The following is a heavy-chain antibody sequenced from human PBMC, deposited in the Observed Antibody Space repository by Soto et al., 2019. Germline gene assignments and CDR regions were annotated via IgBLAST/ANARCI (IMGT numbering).Heavy chain of an antibody. D-gene: IGHD5-18*01. V-gene: IGHV1-69*06. J-gene: IGHJ5*02. CDR1: GGTFSSYA. Sequence: SVKVSCKASGGTFSSYAISWVRQAPGQGLEWMGGIIPIFGTANYAQKFQGRVTITADKSTSTAYMELSSLRSEDTAVYYCAREDTAMILWFDPWGQGTLVTVSS. CDR2: IIPIFGTA. CDR3: AREDTAMILWFDP.